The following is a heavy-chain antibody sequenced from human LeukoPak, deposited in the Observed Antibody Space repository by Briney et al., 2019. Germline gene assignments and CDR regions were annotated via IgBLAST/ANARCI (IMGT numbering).Heavy chain of an antibody. CDR3: AELGITMIGGV. CDR2: IKEDGSEK. J-gene: IGHJ6*04. Sequence: GGSLRLSCAASGFMFSSYWMSWVRQAPGKGLEWVADIKEDGSEKSYVDSVKGRFTISRDNAKNSLYLQMNSLRAEDTAVYYCAELGITMIGGVWGKGTTVTISS. D-gene: IGHD3-10*02. V-gene: IGHV3-7*01. CDR1: GFMFSSYW.